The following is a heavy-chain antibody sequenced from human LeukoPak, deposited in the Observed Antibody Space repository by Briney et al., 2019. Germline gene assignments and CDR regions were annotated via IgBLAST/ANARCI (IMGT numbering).Heavy chain of an antibody. CDR1: GDSITSCTYY. J-gene: IGHJ4*02. Sequence: SETLSLTCTVSGDSITSCTYYWGWIRQPPGKGLEWIGTIYHTGSLYYNSSLKSRVTISVDTSKNHFSLRLSSLTAADTAIYYCATLFLTNADPPGDYWGQGTLVTVSS. CDR3: ATLFLTNADPPGDY. D-gene: IGHD2-8*01. V-gene: IGHV4-39*02. CDR2: IYHTGSL.